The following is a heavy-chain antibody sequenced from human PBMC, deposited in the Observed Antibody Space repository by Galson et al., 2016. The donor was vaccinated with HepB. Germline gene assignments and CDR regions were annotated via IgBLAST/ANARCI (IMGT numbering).Heavy chain of an antibody. V-gene: IGHV1-69*13. D-gene: IGHD6-25*01. CDR2: IIPIFDTA. J-gene: IGHJ6*02. CDR3: AKSRMSGLYAMDV. Sequence: SVKASCKASGGIFSSYAINWVRQAPGQGLERMGGIIPIFDTANYAQNFQGRVTIAADESTSTAYMELTSLRSEDTALYYCAKSRMSGLYAMDVWGQGTTVTVSS. CDR1: GGIFSSYA.